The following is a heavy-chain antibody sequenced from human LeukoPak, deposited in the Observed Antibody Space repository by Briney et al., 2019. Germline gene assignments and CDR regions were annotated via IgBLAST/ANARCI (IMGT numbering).Heavy chain of an antibody. CDR3: AIETGTPGGWFDP. V-gene: IGHV1-69*05. J-gene: IGHJ5*02. Sequence: SVKVSCKASGGTFSSYAISWVRQAPGQGLEWMGGIIPIFGTANYAQKFQGRVTIPTDESTSTAYMELSSLRSEDTAVYYCAIETGTPGGWFDPWGQGTLVTVSS. CDR1: GGTFSSYA. CDR2: IIPIFGTA. D-gene: IGHD1-1*01.